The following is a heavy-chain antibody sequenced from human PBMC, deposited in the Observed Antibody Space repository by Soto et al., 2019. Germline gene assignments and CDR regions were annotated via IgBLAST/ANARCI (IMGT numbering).Heavy chain of an antibody. D-gene: IGHD2-2*01. CDR2: ISYDGSDE. CDR3: AKDTSPGVSASSSDY. CDR1: GFTFSSFG. Sequence: QVQPVESGGGVVQPGRSLRLSCAASGFTFSSFGTHWVRQAPGKGLEWVALISYDGSDEYYRDSVKGRFTISRDNSKNTLFLQVNILRPEDTAVYYCAKDTSPGVSASSSDYWGQGALVTVSS. V-gene: IGHV3-30*18. J-gene: IGHJ4*02.